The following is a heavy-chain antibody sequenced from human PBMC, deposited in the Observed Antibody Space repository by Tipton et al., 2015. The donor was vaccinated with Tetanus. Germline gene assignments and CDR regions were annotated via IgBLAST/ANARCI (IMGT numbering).Heavy chain of an antibody. V-gene: IGHV4-61*08. CDR1: GGPIRSGDYS. D-gene: IGHD3-3*01. CDR2: ISPSGST. CDR3: ARAKNDLPKKGPFDR. J-gene: IGHJ4*02. Sequence: TLSLTCSVSGGPIRSGDYSWNWIQQPPGKGLEWLVYISPSGSTNSNNPLKSRITISQDKSKIHFSLKLTSVTAADSAVYYCARAKNDLPKKGPFDRRGQGGLVLVSS.